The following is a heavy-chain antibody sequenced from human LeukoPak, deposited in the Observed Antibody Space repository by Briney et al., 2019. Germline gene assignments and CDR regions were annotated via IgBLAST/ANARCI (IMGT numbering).Heavy chain of an antibody. CDR3: ARGAFDYYDSSGYYS. D-gene: IGHD3-22*01. J-gene: IGHJ4*02. Sequence: GGTLRLSCAASGFTFDDYAMHWVRQAPGKGLEWVSGISWNSGSIGYADSVKGRFTISRDNAKNSLYLQMNSLRAEDTAVYYCARGAFDYYDSSGYYSWGQGTLVTVSS. V-gene: IGHV3-9*01. CDR2: ISWNSGSI. CDR1: GFTFDDYA.